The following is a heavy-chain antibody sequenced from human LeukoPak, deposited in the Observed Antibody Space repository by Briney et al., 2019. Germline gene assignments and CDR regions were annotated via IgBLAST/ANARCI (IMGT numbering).Heavy chain of an antibody. CDR1: GGSFSGYY. J-gene: IGHJ6*02. CDR2: INHSGST. V-gene: IGHV4-34*01. CDR3: ARGPRVYSRYYYYGMDV. Sequence: SETLSLTCAVYGGSFSGYYWSWIRQPPGKGLEWIGEINHSGSTNYNPSLKSRVTISVDTSKNQFSLKLSSVTAADTAVYYCARGPRVYSRYYYYGMDVWGQGTTVTVSS. D-gene: IGHD5/OR15-5a*01.